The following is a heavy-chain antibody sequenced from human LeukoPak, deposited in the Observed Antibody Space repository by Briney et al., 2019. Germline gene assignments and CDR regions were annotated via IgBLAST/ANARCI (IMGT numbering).Heavy chain of an antibody. CDR3: ATAVAEAFLDP. Sequence: ASVKVSCKASGYTFTGYYMHWVRQAPGQGLEWMGGFDPEDGETIYAQKFQGRVTMTEDTSTDTAYMELSSLRSEDTAVYYCATAVAEAFLDPWGQGTLVTVSS. CDR1: GYTFTGYY. CDR2: FDPEDGET. J-gene: IGHJ5*02. D-gene: IGHD6-19*01. V-gene: IGHV1-24*01.